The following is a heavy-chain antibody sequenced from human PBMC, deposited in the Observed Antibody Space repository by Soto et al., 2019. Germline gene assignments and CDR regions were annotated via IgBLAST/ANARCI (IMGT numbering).Heavy chain of an antibody. CDR3: ARGGHVVVVTAAFDY. CDR1: GNTFSNYY. Sequence: QVQLVQSGAEVKKPGASVKVSCKASGNTFSNYYIHWVRQAPGQGLEWMGTINPSGGHTTYAQKFLGRVTMTRDTSTSTLYRELNSLRSEDTAVYYCARGGHVVVVTAAFDYWGQGTLVTVSS. J-gene: IGHJ4*02. V-gene: IGHV1-46*03. D-gene: IGHD2-21*02. CDR2: INPSGGHT.